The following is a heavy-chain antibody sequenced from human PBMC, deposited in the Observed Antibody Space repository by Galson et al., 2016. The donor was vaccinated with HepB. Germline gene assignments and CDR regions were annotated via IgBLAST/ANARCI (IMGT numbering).Heavy chain of an antibody. CDR3: ARAGLGTKASFDY. J-gene: IGHJ4*02. D-gene: IGHD1/OR15-1a*01. Sequence: CAISGDSVSSNSAAWNWLRQSPSRGLEWLGRTYYRARWYNDYAVSVKSRITINPDTSKNQFSLHLNSVTPEDTAVYYCARAGLGTKASFDYWGRGTLVAVSS. V-gene: IGHV6-1*01. CDR2: TYYRARWYN. CDR1: GDSVSSNSAA.